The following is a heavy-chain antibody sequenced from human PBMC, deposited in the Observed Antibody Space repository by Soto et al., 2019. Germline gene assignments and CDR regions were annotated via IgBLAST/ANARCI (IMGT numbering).Heavy chain of an antibody. J-gene: IGHJ4*02. CDR2: ISWNSGSI. V-gene: IGHV3-9*01. Sequence: ESGGGLVQPGRSLRLSCAASGFTFDDYAMHWVRQAPGKGLEWVSGISWNSGSIGYADSVKGRFTISRDNAKNSLYLQMNSLRAEDTALYYCARALPAAPRYYFDYWGQGTLVTVSS. CDR3: ARALPAAPRYYFDY. D-gene: IGHD2-2*01. CDR1: GFTFDDYA.